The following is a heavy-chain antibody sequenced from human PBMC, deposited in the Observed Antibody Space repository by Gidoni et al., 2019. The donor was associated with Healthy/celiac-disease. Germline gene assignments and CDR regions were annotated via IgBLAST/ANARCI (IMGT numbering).Heavy chain of an antibody. V-gene: IGHV3-43D*04. CDR2: ISWDGGST. D-gene: IGHD6-19*01. J-gene: IGHJ4*02. CDR3: AKDIRAASSAVAGTMGFAFDY. Sequence: EVQLVESGGVVVQPGGSLRLSCAASGFTFDDYAMHWVRQAPGKGLEWVSLISWDGGSTYYADSVKGRFTISRDNSKNSLYLQMNSLRAEDTALYYCAKDIRAASSAVAGTMGFAFDYWGQGTLVTVSS. CDR1: GFTFDDYA.